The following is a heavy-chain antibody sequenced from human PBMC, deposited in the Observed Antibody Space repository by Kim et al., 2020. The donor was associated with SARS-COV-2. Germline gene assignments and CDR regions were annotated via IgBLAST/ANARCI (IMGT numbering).Heavy chain of an antibody. Sequence: YNPSLKSRVTISVDTSKNQFSLKLSSVTAADTAVYYCARVRRDGYNYSDYWGQGTLVTVSS. V-gene: IGHV4-34*01. D-gene: IGHD5-12*01. CDR3: ARVRRDGYNYSDY. J-gene: IGHJ4*02.